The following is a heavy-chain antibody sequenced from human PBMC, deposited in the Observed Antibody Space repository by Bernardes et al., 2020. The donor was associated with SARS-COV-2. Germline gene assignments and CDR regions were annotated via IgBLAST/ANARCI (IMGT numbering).Heavy chain of an antibody. CDR1: GGSISSGGYY. Sequence: SETLSLTCTVSGGSISSGGYYWSWIRQHPGKGLEWIGYIYYSGSTYYNPSLKSRVTISVDTSKNQFSLKLSSVTAADTAVYYCARVRADCSSTNCYIPIVATIHYHFDYWGQGTLVTVSS. D-gene: IGHD2-2*02. CDR3: ARVRADCSSTNCYIPIVATIHYHFDY. CDR2: IYYSGST. J-gene: IGHJ4*02. V-gene: IGHV4-31*03.